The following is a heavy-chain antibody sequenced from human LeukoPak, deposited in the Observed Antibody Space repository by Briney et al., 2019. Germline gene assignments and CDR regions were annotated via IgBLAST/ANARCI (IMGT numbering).Heavy chain of an antibody. CDR2: IYYSGNT. CDR1: GGSISSYF. D-gene: IGHD1-20*01. Sequence: SETLSLTCTVSGGSISSYFWSWIRQPPGKGLEWIGYIYYSGNTNYNPFLKNRVTISVDTSKNQFSLKLTSVTAADTAVYYCARANWNYVEYWGQGTLVTVSS. J-gene: IGHJ4*02. V-gene: IGHV4-59*01. CDR3: ARANWNYVEY.